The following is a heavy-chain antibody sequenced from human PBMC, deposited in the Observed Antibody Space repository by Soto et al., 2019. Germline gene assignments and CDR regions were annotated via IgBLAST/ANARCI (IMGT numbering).Heavy chain of an antibody. CDR2: ISGSGGST. CDR1: GFTFSSYA. CDR3: AFQPRLAVAGGWH. J-gene: IGHJ4*02. V-gene: IGHV3-23*01. Sequence: PGGSLRLSCVASGFTFSSYAMSWVRQAPGKGLEWVSAISGSGGSTYYADSVKGRFTTSRDNSKNTLYLQMNSLRGEDTAVYYCAFQPRLAVAGGWHWGQGTLVTVSS. D-gene: IGHD6-19*01.